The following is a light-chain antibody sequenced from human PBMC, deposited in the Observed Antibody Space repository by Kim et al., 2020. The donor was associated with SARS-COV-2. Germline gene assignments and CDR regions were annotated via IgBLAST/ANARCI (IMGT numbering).Light chain of an antibody. J-gene: IGLJ1*01. CDR2: DVS. CDR3: SSYTSSSPLYV. V-gene: IGLV2-14*01. Sequence: SELTQPASVSGSPGQSITISCTGTSSDVGGYNYVSWYQQHPGKAPKLMFYDVSKRPSGVSNRFSGSKSGNTASLTISGLQAEDEADYYCSSYTSSSPLYVFGTGTKVTVL. CDR1: SSDVGGYNY.